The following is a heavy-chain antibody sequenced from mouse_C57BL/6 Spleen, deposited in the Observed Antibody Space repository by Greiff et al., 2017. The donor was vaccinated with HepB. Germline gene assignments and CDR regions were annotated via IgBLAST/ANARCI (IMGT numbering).Heavy chain of an antibody. Sequence: QVQLQQPGAELVMPGASVKLSCKASGYTFTSYWMHWVKQRPGQGLEWIGEIDPSDSTTNYNQKFKGKSTLTVNKSSSTAYMHLSILTSEDSAVYYCARRGVPYYFDYWGQGTTLTVSS. J-gene: IGHJ2*01. CDR2: IDPSDSTT. CDR3: ARRGVPYYFDY. CDR1: GYTFTSYW. V-gene: IGHV1-69*01.